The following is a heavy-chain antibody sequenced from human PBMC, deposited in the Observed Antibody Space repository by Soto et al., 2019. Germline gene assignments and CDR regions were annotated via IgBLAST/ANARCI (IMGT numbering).Heavy chain of an antibody. CDR1: GGSISSSNW. CDR3: ASGIVVVVAAKKSNWFDP. Sequence: SETLSLTCAVSGGSISSSNWWGWVRQPPGKGLEWIGEIYHSGSTNYNPSLKSRVTISVDKSKNQFSLKLSSVTAADTAVYYCASGIVVVVAAKKSNWFDPWGQGTLVTVSS. D-gene: IGHD2-15*01. CDR2: IYHSGST. J-gene: IGHJ5*02. V-gene: IGHV4-4*02.